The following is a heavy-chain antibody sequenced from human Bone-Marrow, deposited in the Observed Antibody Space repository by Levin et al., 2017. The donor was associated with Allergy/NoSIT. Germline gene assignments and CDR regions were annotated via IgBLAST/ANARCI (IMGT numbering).Heavy chain of an antibody. D-gene: IGHD5-18*01. J-gene: IGHJ4*02. Sequence: MSSETLSLTCAVYGGSFSGYYWSWIRQPPGKGLEWIGEINHSGSTNYNPSLKSRVTISVDTSKNQFSLKLSSVTAADTAVYYCARGGYSYGSGFRPWGQGTLVTVSS. CDR2: INHSGST. CDR3: ARGGYSYGSGFRP. CDR1: GGSFSGYY. V-gene: IGHV4-34*01.